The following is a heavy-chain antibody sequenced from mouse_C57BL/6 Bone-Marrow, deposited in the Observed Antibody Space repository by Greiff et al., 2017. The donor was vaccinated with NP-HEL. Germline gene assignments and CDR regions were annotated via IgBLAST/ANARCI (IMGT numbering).Heavy chain of an antibody. CDR3: ARSDYYAAWFAY. D-gene: IGHD1-1*01. Sequence: DVQLVESGPGLAKPSQTLSLTCSVTGYSITSDYWNWIQKFPGNKLEYMGYISYSGSTYYNQSLKSRISITQDTSKNQYYLQLNSVTTEDTATYYCARSDYYAAWFAYWGQGTLVTVSA. V-gene: IGHV3-8*01. CDR1: GYSITSDY. CDR2: ISYSGST. J-gene: IGHJ3*01.